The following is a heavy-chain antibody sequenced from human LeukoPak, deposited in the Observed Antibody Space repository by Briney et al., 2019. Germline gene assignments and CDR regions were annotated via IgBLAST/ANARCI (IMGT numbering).Heavy chain of an antibody. V-gene: IGHV3-23*01. CDR1: GFTFSSYA. J-gene: IGHJ3*02. CDR3: AKILYCSGGSCYSYGAFDI. Sequence: PGGSLRLSCAASGFTFSSYAMSWVRQAPGKGLEWVSAISGSGGSTYYADSVKGRITISRDNSKNTLYLQMNSLRAEDTAVYYCAKILYCSGGSCYSYGAFDIWGQGTMVTVSS. D-gene: IGHD2-15*01. CDR2: ISGSGGST.